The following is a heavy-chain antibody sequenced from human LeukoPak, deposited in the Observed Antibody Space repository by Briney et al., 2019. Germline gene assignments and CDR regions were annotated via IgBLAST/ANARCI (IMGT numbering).Heavy chain of an antibody. CDR3: ARRRMPGVSGGCCWFDP. CDR2: IYTSGST. CDR1: GGSISSYY. D-gene: IGHD3-16*01. Sequence: PSETLSLTCTVSGGSISSYYWSWIRQPAGKGLEWIGRIYTSGSTNYNASLKSRVSMSVDTSKNQFSLKLSSVTAAGTAVYYCARRRMPGVSGGCCWFDPWGQGTLVTVSP. V-gene: IGHV4-4*07. J-gene: IGHJ5*02.